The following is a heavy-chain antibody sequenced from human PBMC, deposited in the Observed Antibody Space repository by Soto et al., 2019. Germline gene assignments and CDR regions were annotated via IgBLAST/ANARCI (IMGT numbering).Heavy chain of an antibody. J-gene: IGHJ6*02. CDR1: SGPTSSHN. CDR3: VRQGIGNLHGLVDV. CDR2: VYSTGGT. D-gene: IGHD1-1*01. V-gene: IGHV4-59*08. Sequence: QVQLQQSGPGLVKPSETPSLTCSVSSGPTSSHNWGWIRQTPGRGLEWIGYVYSTGGTSYNPSLNSRVTISADTSTNHISLTLTSVTAADTAVYYCVRQGIGNLHGLVDVWGQGTTVRVSS.